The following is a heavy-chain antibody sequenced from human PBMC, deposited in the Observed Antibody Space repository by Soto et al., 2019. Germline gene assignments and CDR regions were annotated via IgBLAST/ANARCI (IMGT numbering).Heavy chain of an antibody. CDR3: ASAHSSGRIFDY. V-gene: IGHV4-59*01. D-gene: IGHD6-19*01. J-gene: IGHJ4*02. Sequence: SETLSLTCTVSGGSISGYYWSWIRQPPGKGLEWIGYIYYSGSTKYNPSLKSRLTIAIDTSKKQFSLNLSSVTAADTAVYYCASAHSSGRIFDYWGQGTLVTVSS. CDR1: GGSISGYY. CDR2: IYYSGST.